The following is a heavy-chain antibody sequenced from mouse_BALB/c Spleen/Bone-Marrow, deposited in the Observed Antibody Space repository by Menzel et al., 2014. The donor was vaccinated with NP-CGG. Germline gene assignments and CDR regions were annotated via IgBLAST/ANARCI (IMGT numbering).Heavy chain of an antibody. V-gene: IGHV14-3*02. CDR1: GFNIKDTY. CDR2: IDPANGNT. CDR3: ARGYGSSYGTGYIDV. D-gene: IGHD1-1*01. J-gene: IGHJ1*01. Sequence: VQLQQSGAELVKPGASVKLSCTASGFNIKDTYMHWVKQRPEQGLEWIGRIDPANGNTKYDPKFQGKATITADTSSNTAYLQHSSLTSEDPAVYYCARGYGSSYGTGYIDVWGAGTPVTGSS.